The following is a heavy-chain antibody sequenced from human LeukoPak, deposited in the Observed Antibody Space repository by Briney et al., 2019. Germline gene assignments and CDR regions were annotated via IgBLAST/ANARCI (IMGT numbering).Heavy chain of an antibody. CDR3: ARTGVAVADY. J-gene: IGHJ4*02. CDR2: IGTTSGAI. CDR1: GFTFNAFG. V-gene: IGHV3-48*04. Sequence: PGGSLRLSCAASGFTFNAFGMNWVRQAPGKGLEWVSYIGTTSGAIYYADSVKGRFTISRDNAKNSLYLQMNSLRAEDTAVYYCARTGVAVADYWGQGTLVTVSS. D-gene: IGHD6-19*01.